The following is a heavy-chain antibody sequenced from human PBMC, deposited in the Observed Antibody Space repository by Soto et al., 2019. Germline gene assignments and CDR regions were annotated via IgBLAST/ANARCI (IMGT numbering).Heavy chain of an antibody. D-gene: IGHD3-3*01. CDR2: INHSGST. CDR3: ASELNHYDFWSGYSYY. CDR1: GGSFSGYY. Sequence: SETLSLTCAVYGGSFSGYYCSWIRQPPGKGLEWIGEINHSGSTNYNPSLKSRVTISVDTSKNQFSLKLSSVTAADTAVYYCASELNHYDFWSGYSYYWGQGTLVTVSS. J-gene: IGHJ4*02. V-gene: IGHV4-34*01.